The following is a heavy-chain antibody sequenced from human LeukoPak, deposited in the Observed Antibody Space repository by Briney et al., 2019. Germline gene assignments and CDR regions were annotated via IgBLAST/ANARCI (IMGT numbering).Heavy chain of an antibody. D-gene: IGHD6-13*01. CDR1: GGSISSYY. Sequence: SETLSLTCTVSGGSISSYYWSWIRQPPGKGLEWIGYIYYSGSTNYNPSLESRVTISVDTSKNQFSLKLSSVTAADTAVYYCARRESSGIAAYWGQGTLVTVSS. CDR3: ARRESSGIAAY. CDR2: IYYSGST. J-gene: IGHJ4*02. V-gene: IGHV4-59*08.